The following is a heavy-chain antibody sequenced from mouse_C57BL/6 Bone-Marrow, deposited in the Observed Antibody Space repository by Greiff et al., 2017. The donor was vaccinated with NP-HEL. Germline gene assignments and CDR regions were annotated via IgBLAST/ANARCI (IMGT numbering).Heavy chain of an antibody. V-gene: IGHV5-9-1*02. D-gene: IGHD1-1*01. J-gene: IGHJ4*01. CDR3: TREGYYGSSSHPSYAMDY. Sequence: EVMLVESGEGLVKPGGSLKLSCAASGFTFSSYAMSWVRQTPEKRLEWVAYISSGGDYIYYADTVKGRFTISRDNARNTLYLQMSSLKSEDTAMYYCTREGYYGSSSHPSYAMDYWGQGTSVTVSS. CDR1: GFTFSSYA. CDR2: ISSGGDYI.